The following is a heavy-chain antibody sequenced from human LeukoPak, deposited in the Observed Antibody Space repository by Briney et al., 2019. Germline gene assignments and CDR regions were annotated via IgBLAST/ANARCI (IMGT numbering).Heavy chain of an antibody. D-gene: IGHD2-2*01. J-gene: IGHJ3*02. Sequence: ASVKVSCKASGYTFTGYYMHWVRQAPGQGLEWMGWINPNSGGTNYAQKFQGRVTMTRDTSISTASMELSSLRSDDTAVYYCARVSLRYCSSTSCSMGAFDIWGQGTMVTVSS. CDR2: INPNSGGT. CDR1: GYTFTGYY. CDR3: ARVSLRYCSSTSCSMGAFDI. V-gene: IGHV1-2*02.